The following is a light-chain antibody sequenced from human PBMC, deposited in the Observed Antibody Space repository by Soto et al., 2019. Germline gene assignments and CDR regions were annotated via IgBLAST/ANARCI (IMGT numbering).Light chain of an antibody. CDR1: HSVSSTY. CDR3: HQYSSSPRT. CDR2: GAS. Sequence: EIVLTQSPGTLSLSPGDGATLSCRASHSVSSTYLAWYQQKPGQPPRLLIYGASTRATGIPARFSGSASGTDFTLTISRLEPEDVAVYYCHQYSSSPRTFGQGTKVEIK. V-gene: IGKV3-20*01. J-gene: IGKJ1*01.